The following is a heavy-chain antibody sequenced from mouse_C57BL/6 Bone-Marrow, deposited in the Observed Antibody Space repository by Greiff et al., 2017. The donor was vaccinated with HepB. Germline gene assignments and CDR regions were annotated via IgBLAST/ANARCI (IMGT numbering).Heavy chain of an antibody. CDR1: GYTFTSYW. Sequence: VQLQQPGAELVKPGASVKLSCKASGYTFTSYWMQWVKQRPGQGLEWIGEIDPSDSYTNYNQKFKGKATLTVDPSSSTAYMQISSLTSEDSAVYYCARESDWEGPFDYWGQGTTLTVSS. CDR3: ARESDWEGPFDY. J-gene: IGHJ2*01. CDR2: IDPSDSYT. V-gene: IGHV1-50*01. D-gene: IGHD4-1*01.